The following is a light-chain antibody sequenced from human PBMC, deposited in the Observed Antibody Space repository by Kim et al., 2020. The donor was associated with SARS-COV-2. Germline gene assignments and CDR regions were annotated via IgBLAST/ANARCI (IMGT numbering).Light chain of an antibody. Sequence: QAGLTQPPSVSKGLRQTATLTCTGNSNIVGNQGAAWLQQHQGHPTKLLSYRNNNRPSGISERFSASRSGNTASLTITGLQPEDEADYYCSALDSSLSAVVFGGGTKLTVL. CDR2: RNN. CDR3: SALDSSLSAVV. V-gene: IGLV10-54*02. J-gene: IGLJ2*01. CDR1: SNIVGNQG.